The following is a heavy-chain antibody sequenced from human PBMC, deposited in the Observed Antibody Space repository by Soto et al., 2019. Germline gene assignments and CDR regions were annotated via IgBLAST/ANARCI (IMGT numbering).Heavy chain of an antibody. D-gene: IGHD3-9*01. CDR3: AHTKDTTGFLTS. Sequence: GPTLVNPTQTLRLTCSFSGFSLSAYGVRVIWFRQPPGETLEWLALIHWNDDKRYSPYLKSRLTITKDNSKNQVVLTLKKLDPLDTGTYFCAHTKDTTGFLTSWGQGILITFSS. CDR2: IHWNDDK. V-gene: IGHV2-5*01. J-gene: IGHJ5*02. CDR1: GFSLSAYGVR.